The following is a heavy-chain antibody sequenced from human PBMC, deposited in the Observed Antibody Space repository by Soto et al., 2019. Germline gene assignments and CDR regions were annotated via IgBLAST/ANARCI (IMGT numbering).Heavy chain of an antibody. V-gene: IGHV1-69*13. CDR2: IIPIFGTA. Sequence: SVKVSCKASGGTFSSYAISWVRQAPGQGLEWMGGIIPIFGTANYAQKFQGRVTITADESTSTAYMELSSLRSEDTAVYYCARPFTYYDILTGPPPAGDAFDIWGQGTMLTVSS. CDR1: GGTFSSYA. D-gene: IGHD3-9*01. J-gene: IGHJ3*02. CDR3: ARPFTYYDILTGPPPAGDAFDI.